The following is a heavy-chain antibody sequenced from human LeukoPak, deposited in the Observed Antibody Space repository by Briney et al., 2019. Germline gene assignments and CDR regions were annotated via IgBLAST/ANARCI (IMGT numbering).Heavy chain of an antibody. Sequence: SGTLSLTCAVSGVSISSNLWWTWVRQPPGKGLEWITEIHHSGSINYNPSLKSRVTISVDKAKNQFSLNLNSVTAADTAVYYCARGGDRSFDYWGQGTLVTVSS. V-gene: IGHV4-4*02. CDR3: ARGGDRSFDY. D-gene: IGHD3-10*01. CDR2: IHHSGSI. CDR1: GVSISSNLW. J-gene: IGHJ4*02.